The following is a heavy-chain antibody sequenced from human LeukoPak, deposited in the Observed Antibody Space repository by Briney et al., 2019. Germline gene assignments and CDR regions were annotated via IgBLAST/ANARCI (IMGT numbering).Heavy chain of an antibody. J-gene: IGHJ2*01. Sequence: PGGSLRLSCAASGFTSSSHWMRWVRQAPGKGLVWVSRINGDGSTTNYADSVKGRFTISRDNAKNTLYLEMNSLRAEDTAVYYCARGGEYSYGFNWYFDLWGRGTLVTVSS. CDR2: INGDGSTT. V-gene: IGHV3-74*01. D-gene: IGHD5-18*01. CDR3: ARGGEYSYGFNWYFDL. CDR1: GFTSSSHW.